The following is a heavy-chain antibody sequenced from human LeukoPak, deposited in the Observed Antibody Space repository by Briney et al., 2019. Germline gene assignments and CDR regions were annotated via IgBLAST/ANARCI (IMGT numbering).Heavy chain of an antibody. Sequence: SETLSLTCTVSGGSISSSSYYWGWIRQPPGKGLEWIGSIYYSGSTYYNPSLKSRVTISVDTSKNQFSLKLSSVTAADTAVYYCARASTYYYDSSGYPPFDYWGQGTLVTVSS. CDR3: ARASTYYYDSSGYPPFDY. CDR1: GGSISSSSYY. CDR2: IYYSGST. J-gene: IGHJ4*02. V-gene: IGHV4-39*01. D-gene: IGHD3-22*01.